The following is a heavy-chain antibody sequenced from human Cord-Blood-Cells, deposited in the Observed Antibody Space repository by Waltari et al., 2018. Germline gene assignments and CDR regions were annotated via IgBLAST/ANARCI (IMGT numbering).Heavy chain of an antibody. V-gene: IGHV1-8*03. CDR3: ASGRR. J-gene: IGHJ4*02. Sequence: QLQLVLSGAEVTQPGASAKGSCKASGSPSTIYDINWVRQATGQGLESMGWMNPNSGNTGYAQKFQGRGTITRNTSISTAYMELSSLRSEDTAVYYCASGRRWGQGTLVTVSS. CDR2: MNPNSGNT. CDR1: GSPSTIYD. D-gene: IGHD1-1*01.